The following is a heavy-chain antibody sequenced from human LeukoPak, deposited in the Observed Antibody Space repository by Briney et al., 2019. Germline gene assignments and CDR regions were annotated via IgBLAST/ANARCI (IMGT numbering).Heavy chain of an antibody. D-gene: IGHD2-2*01. CDR1: GYTFTGYY. CDR2: IIPIFGTA. J-gene: IGHJ6*03. Sequence: SVKVSCKASGYTFTGYYIHWVRQAPGQGLEWMGGIIPIFGTANYAQKFQGRVTITADESTSTAYMELSSLRSEDTAVYYCARDKGVVVPAAASPGYYYYMDVWGKGTTVTVSS. CDR3: ARDKGVVVPAAASPGYYYYMDV. V-gene: IGHV1-69*13.